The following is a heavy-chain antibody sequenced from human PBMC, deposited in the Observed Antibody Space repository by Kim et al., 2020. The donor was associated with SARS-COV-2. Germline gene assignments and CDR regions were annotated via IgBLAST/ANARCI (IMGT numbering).Heavy chain of an antibody. V-gene: IGHV3-48*02. CDR2: ISSSSSTI. D-gene: IGHD1-26*01. Sequence: GGSLRLSCAASGFTFSSYSMNWVRQAPGKGLEWVSYISSSSSTIYYADSVKGRFTISRDNAKNSLYLQMNSLRDEDTAVYYCARDFLPFGWELPYYYGMDVWGQGTTVTVSS. CDR1: GFTFSSYS. CDR3: ARDFLPFGWELPYYYGMDV. J-gene: IGHJ6*02.